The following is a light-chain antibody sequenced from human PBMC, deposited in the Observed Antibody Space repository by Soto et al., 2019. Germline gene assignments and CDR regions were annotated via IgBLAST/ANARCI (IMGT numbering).Light chain of an antibody. J-gene: IGKJ1*01. CDR1: QSIGRF. CDR3: QQCYMGWT. CDR2: DAS. Sequence: DIQMTQSPSSLSASVGDRVTITCRASQSIGRFLAWYQHQPGKDPKLLIYDASTLESGVPSRFSGTGSGTEFTFSITSLQPEDFGTYYCQQCYMGWTFGQGTKVDIK. V-gene: IGKV1-5*01.